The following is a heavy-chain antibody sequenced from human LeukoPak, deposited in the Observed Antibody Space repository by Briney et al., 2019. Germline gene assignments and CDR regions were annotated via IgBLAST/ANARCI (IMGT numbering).Heavy chain of an antibody. Sequence: SETLSLTCTVSGGSNNSYYWGWIRQPPGKGLEWIGYTHPSGNTNYSPSLKSRVTISIDMSRNQFSLKLSSVTAADTAVYYCARKAPKKGWFDPWGQGTLVTVSS. CDR3: ARKAPKKGWFDP. CDR2: THPSGNT. V-gene: IGHV4-4*09. CDR1: GGSNNSYY. J-gene: IGHJ5*02.